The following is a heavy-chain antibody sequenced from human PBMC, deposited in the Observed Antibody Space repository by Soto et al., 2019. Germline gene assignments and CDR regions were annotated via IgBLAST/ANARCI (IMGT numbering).Heavy chain of an antibody. V-gene: IGHV3-23*01. CDR3: AKVSYYYDSSGPPRDAFDI. CDR1: GLTFSSYG. D-gene: IGHD3-22*01. Sequence: GGSLRLSCAASGLTFSSYGMSWVRQAPGKGLEWVSTISSGGGNTHYADSVRGRFTISRDNSKNTLYLQMNSLRAEDTAVYYCAKVSYYYDSSGPPRDAFDIWGQGTMVTVSS. J-gene: IGHJ3*02. CDR2: ISSGGGNT.